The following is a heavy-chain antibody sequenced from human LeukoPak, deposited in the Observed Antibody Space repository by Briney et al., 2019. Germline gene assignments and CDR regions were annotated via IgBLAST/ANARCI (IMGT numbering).Heavy chain of an antibody. D-gene: IGHD1-20*01. CDR1: GFTFSDYY. V-gene: IGHV3-11*01. J-gene: IGHJ4*02. CDR3: ARRRYNWNAIDY. CDR2: ISSSGSTL. Sequence: GGSLRLSCAASGFTFSDYYMSWIRQAPGKGLEWVSYISSSGSTLYYADSVKGRITISRDNAENSLYLQMNSLRAEDTAVYYCARRRYNWNAIDYWGQGTLVTVSS.